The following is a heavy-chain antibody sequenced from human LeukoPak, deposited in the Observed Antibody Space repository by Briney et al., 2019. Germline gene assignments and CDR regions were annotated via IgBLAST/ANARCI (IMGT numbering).Heavy chain of an antibody. CDR1: GFTVSSNY. CDR3: ARGSIAAAGTLDY. CDR2: IYSGGST. J-gene: IGHJ4*02. D-gene: IGHD6-13*01. V-gene: IGHV3-53*01. Sequence: PGGSLRLSCAASGFTVSSNYMSWVRQAPGKGLEWVSVIYSGGSTYYADSVKGRLTISRDNSKNTLYLQMNSLRAEDTAVYYCARGSIAAAGTLDYWGQGTLVTVSS.